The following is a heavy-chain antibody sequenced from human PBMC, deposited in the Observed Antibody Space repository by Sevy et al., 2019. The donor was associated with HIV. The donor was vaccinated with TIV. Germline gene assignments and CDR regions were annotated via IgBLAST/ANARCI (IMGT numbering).Heavy chain of an antibody. CDR2: ISGTGGSGDKT. Sequence: GGSLRLSCAASGFTFRNYAMNWVRQAPGKGLEWVSGISGTGGSGDKTNYADSVKGRFTICRDDSKNSLYLQLNNLRAEDTAIYYCARKYDSSGYFDYWGQGTLVTVSS. CDR3: ARKYDSSGYFDY. CDR1: GFTFRNYA. V-gene: IGHV3-23*01. J-gene: IGHJ4*02. D-gene: IGHD3-22*01.